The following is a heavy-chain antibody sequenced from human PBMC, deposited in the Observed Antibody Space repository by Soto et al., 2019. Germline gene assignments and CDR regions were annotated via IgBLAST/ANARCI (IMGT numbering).Heavy chain of an antibody. V-gene: IGHV4-31*03. Sequence: SETLSLTCTVSGGSISSGVYYWSWIRQHPGKGLEWIGYIYYSGSTYYNPSLKSRVTISVDTSKNQFSLKLSSVTAADTAVYYCARDGIAAAGKEFKRYYYGMDVWGQGTTVTVSS. D-gene: IGHD6-13*01. CDR3: ARDGIAAAGKEFKRYYYGMDV. CDR1: GGSISSGVYY. J-gene: IGHJ6*02. CDR2: IYYSGST.